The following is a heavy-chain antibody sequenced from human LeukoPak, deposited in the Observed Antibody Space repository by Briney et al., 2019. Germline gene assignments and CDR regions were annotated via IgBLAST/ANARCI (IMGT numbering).Heavy chain of an antibody. CDR3: ATQQNYDFWSGADYGGDWFDP. Sequence: GGSLRLSCAASGFTFSSYWMHWVRQAPGKGLVWVSRINSDGSSTSYADSVKGRFTISRDNAKNTLYLQMNSLRAEDTAVYYCATQQNYDFWSGADYGGDWFDPWGQGTLVTVSS. CDR1: GFTFSSYW. V-gene: IGHV3-74*01. D-gene: IGHD3-3*01. J-gene: IGHJ5*02. CDR2: INSDGSST.